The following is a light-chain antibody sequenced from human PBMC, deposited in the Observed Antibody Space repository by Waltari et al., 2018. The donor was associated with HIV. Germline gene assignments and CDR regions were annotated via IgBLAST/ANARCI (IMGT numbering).Light chain of an antibody. Sequence: EIVMTQSPGTLSVSPGERATLSCRASQSVSSSLAWYQQKPGRAPRLLIYGASTRAIGTPARFAGSGSGTEFTLIISSLQSEDFAFYYCLQYYNRPPWTFGQGTKVEIK. CDR3: LQYYNRPPWT. CDR1: QSVSSS. J-gene: IGKJ1*01. CDR2: GAS. V-gene: IGKV3-15*01.